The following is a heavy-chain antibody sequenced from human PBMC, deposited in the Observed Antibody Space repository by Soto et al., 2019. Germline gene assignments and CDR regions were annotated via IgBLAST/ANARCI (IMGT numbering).Heavy chain of an antibody. Sequence: QPGGSLRLSCAASGFTFSSYAMSWVRQAPGKGLEWVSAISGSGGSTYYADSVKGRFTISRDNSKNTLYLQMNSLRAEDTAVYYCAKANFVVVPAATSRFDPWGQGTLVTVSS. CDR3: AKANFVVVPAATSRFDP. D-gene: IGHD2-2*01. CDR2: ISGSGGST. J-gene: IGHJ5*02. CDR1: GFTFSSYA. V-gene: IGHV3-23*01.